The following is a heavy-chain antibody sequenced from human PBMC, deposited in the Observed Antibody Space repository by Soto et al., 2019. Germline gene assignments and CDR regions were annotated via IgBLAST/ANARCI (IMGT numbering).Heavy chain of an antibody. J-gene: IGHJ5*02. CDR2: IGGYKGNT. CDR1: GYTFTNYG. V-gene: IGHV1-18*01. D-gene: IGHD2-2*03. Sequence: ASVKVSCKASGYTFTNYGVSWVRQAPGQGLEWMGWIGGYKGNTNYAQKLQGRVTMTTDTSTSTAYMELRSLRSDDTAVYYCARGGYCISTSCYLYWLDPWGQGTLVTVSS. CDR3: ARGGYCISTSCYLYWLDP.